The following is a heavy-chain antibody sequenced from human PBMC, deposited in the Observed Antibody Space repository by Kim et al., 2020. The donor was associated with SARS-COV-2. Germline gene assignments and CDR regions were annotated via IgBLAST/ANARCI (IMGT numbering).Heavy chain of an antibody. J-gene: IGHJ4*02. D-gene: IGHD6-13*01. CDR3: ARSYSSPLFDY. Sequence: TTPTPSFNSRVTISVDTSKNQFSMKLGSVTAADSAVYYCARSYSSPLFDYWGQGTLVTVSS. CDR2: T. V-gene: IGHV4-34*01.